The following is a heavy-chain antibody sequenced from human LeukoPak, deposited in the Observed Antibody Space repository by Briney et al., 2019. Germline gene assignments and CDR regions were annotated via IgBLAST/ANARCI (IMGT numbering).Heavy chain of an antibody. D-gene: IGHD6-13*01. CDR2: ISYDGSNK. CDR1: GFTFSSYA. Sequence: GGSLRLSCAASGFTFSSYAIHRVRQAPGKGLEWVAVISYDGSNKYYADSVKGRFTISRDNSKNALYLQMNSLRPEDTAVYYCAREGQQLVPYYYYGMDVWGQGTTVTVSS. CDR3: AREGQQLVPYYYYGMDV. V-gene: IGHV3-30*04. J-gene: IGHJ6*02.